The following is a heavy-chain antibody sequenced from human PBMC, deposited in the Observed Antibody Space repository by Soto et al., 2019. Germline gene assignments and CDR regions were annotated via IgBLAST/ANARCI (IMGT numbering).Heavy chain of an antibody. V-gene: IGHV3-9*01. J-gene: IGHJ6*03. D-gene: IGHD2-15*01. CDR3: AKGGVDYYYYMDV. Sequence: GGALRLSCAASGFTFYDFAMHWVRQAPGKGLEWVSGISWNSGSIGYADSVNGRFTISRDNAKNSLYLQMNSLRAEDTALYYCAKGGVDYYYYMDVWGKGTTVTVSS. CDR2: ISWNSGSI. CDR1: GFTFYDFA.